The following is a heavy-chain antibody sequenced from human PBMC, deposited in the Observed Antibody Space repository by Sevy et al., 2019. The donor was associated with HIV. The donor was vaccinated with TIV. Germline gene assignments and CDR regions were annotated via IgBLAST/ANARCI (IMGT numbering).Heavy chain of an antibody. V-gene: IGHV3-72*01. J-gene: IGHJ5*02. CDR2: TRNKANSYTT. D-gene: IGHD2-15*01. CDR3: ARVGLPYCSGGSCSNP. CDR1: GFTFSDHY. Sequence: GGSLRLSCAASGFTFSDHYMDWVRQAPGKGLEWVGRTRNKANSYTTEYAASVKGRFTISRDDSKNSLYLQMNSLKTEETAVYYCARVGLPYCSGGSCSNPWGQGTLVTVSS.